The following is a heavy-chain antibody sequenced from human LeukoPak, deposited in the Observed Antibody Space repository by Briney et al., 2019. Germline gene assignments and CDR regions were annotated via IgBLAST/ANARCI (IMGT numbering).Heavy chain of an antibody. CDR3: ARGGITMAYYGMDV. D-gene: IGHD3-10*01. CDR2: INHSGTT. J-gene: IGHJ6*04. Sequence: SETLSLTCAVYGGSFSGYYWTWIRQPPGKGLEWIGEINHSGTTNYNPSLKSRVTISVDTSKNQFSLKLRSVTAADTAVYYRARGGITMAYYGMDVWGRGTPVTVSS. CDR1: GGSFSGYY. V-gene: IGHV4-34*01.